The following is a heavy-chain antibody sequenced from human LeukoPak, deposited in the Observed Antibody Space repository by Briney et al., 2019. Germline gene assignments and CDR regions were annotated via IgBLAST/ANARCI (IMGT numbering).Heavy chain of an antibody. V-gene: IGHV4-59*01. Sequence: SETLSLTCTVSGGSISSYYWSWIRQPPGKGLEWIGYIYYSGSTNYNPSLKSRVIISVDTSKNQFSLKLSSVTAADTAVYYCARVAPVVYDTSGAIFDYWGQGTLVTVSS. CDR3: ARVAPVVYDTSGAIFDY. D-gene: IGHD3-22*01. J-gene: IGHJ4*02. CDR1: GGSISSYY. CDR2: IYYSGST.